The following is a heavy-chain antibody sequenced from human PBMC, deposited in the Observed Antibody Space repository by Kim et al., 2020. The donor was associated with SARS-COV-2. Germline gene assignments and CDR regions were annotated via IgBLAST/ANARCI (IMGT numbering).Heavy chain of an antibody. J-gene: IGHJ4*02. V-gene: IGHV3-11*04. D-gene: IGHD2-2*01. Sequence: KGRFTSSRDNAKNSLYLQMNSLRAEDTAVYYCARDTHIVVVPAAIFYFDYWGQGTLVTVSS. CDR3: ARDTHIVVVPAAIFYFDY.